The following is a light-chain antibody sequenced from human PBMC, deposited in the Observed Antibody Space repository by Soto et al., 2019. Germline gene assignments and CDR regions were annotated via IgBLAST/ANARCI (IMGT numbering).Light chain of an antibody. V-gene: IGKV3-20*01. J-gene: IGKJ1*01. Sequence: EIVLTQSPGTLSLSPGERATLSCRASPSVISSYLAWYQQKLGQAPRLLMYGASSRATGIPDRFSGSATGTDFTLTISRLEHEDFAVYYCQQYGSSPWTFGQGTKVEIK. CDR1: PSVISSY. CDR3: QQYGSSPWT. CDR2: GAS.